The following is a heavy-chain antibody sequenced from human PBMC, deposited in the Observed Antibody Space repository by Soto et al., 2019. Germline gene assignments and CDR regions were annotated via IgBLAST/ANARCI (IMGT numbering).Heavy chain of an antibody. J-gene: IGHJ3*02. D-gene: IGHD1-26*01. Sequence: GASVKVSCKVSGYTLTELSMHWVRQAPGKGLEWMGGFDPEDGETIYAQKFQGRVTMTEDTSTDTAYMELSSLRSEDTAVYYCATDPRYSGSYSAFDIWGQGTMVTVSS. CDR1: GYTLTELS. CDR3: ATDPRYSGSYSAFDI. CDR2: FDPEDGET. V-gene: IGHV1-24*01.